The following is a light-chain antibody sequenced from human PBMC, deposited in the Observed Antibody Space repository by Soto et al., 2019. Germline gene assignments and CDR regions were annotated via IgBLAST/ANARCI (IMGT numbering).Light chain of an antibody. CDR1: GSDVGGYNY. J-gene: IGLJ2*01. V-gene: IGLV2-14*01. CDR3: RSYTSASTPSV. CDR2: DVS. Sequence: QSVLTQPASVSGSPGQLITISCTGTGSDVGGYNYVSWYQQHPGKAPKVMIYDVSNRPSGVSNRFSGSKSGNTASLTISGLQAEYVADYYRRSYTSASTPSVFGGGTKVTVL.